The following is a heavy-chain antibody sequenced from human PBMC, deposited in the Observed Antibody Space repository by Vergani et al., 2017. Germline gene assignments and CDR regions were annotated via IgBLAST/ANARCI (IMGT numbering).Heavy chain of an antibody. V-gene: IGHV1-69*04. J-gene: IGHJ2*01. CDR1: GGTFSSYA. CDR2: IIPILGIA. Sequence: QVQLVQSGAEVKKPGSSVKVSCKASGGTFSSYAISWVRQAPGQGLEWMGRIIPILGIANYEQKFQGRVTITADKSTSTAYMELRSLRSEDTAVYYCARVSSWYFDLWGRGTLVTVSS. CDR3: ARVSSWYFDL.